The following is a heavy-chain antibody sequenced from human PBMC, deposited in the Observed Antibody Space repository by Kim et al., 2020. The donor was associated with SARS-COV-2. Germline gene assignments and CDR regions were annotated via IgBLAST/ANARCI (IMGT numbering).Heavy chain of an antibody. CDR3: AVAADIVVVVAATDAMYNWFDP. D-gene: IGHD2-15*01. Sequence: SVKVSCKASGGTFSSYAISWVLQAPGQGLEWMGGIIPIFGTANYAQKFQGRVTITADESTSTAYMELSSLRSEDTAVYYCAVAADIVVVVAATDAMYNWFDPWGQGTLVTVSS. CDR1: GGTFSSYA. J-gene: IGHJ5*02. V-gene: IGHV1-69*13. CDR2: IIPIFGTA.